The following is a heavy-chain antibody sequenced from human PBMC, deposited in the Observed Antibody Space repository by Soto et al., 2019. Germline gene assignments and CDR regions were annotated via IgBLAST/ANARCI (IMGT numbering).Heavy chain of an antibody. CDR2: ISGSGATT. V-gene: IGHV3-23*01. CDR1: GFTFSNYA. Sequence: PGGSLRLSCAASGFTFSNYAMSWVRQAPGKGLEWVSVISGSGATTYYADSVKGRFTISRDNSGNTLFLEMYSLRAEDTAVYYCARYIPGVRYYGMDVWGQGTTVTVSS. CDR3: ARYIPGVRYYGMDV. D-gene: IGHD2-2*01. J-gene: IGHJ6*02.